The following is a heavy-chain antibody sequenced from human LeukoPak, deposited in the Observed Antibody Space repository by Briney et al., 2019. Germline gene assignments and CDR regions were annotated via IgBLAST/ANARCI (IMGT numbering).Heavy chain of an antibody. Sequence: SETLSLTCIVSGDCIRSYYWTWIRQDPGKALEWIGHIHNNGDIAYNFSLKSRVTISMDTSRNQFSLKLSSVTAADTAVYYCGRWGYFDSGNYFVVDYWGQGTVVTVSS. CDR3: GRWGYFDSGNYFVVDY. CDR2: IHNNGDI. J-gene: IGHJ4*02. D-gene: IGHD3-22*01. V-gene: IGHV4-59*01. CDR1: GDCIRSYY.